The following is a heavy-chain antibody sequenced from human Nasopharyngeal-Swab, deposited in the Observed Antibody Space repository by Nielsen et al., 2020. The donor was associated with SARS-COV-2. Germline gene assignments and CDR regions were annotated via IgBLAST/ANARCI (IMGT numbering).Heavy chain of an antibody. J-gene: IGHJ4*02. CDR2: IWYDGSNK. Sequence: GGSLRLSCAASGFTFSNYGMHWVRQAPGKGLEWVAVIWYDGSNKYYADSVKGRFTISRDNSKNTVYLQMNSLRAEETAVYYCAAAPSGDYGGYWGQGTLVTVSS. D-gene: IGHD4-23*01. CDR1: GFTFSNYG. V-gene: IGHV3-33*01. CDR3: AAAPSGDYGGY.